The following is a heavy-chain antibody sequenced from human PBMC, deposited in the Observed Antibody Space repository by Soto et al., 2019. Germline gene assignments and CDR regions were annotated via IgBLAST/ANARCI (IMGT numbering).Heavy chain of an antibody. V-gene: IGHV3-30-3*01. J-gene: IGHJ5*02. D-gene: IGHD1-7*01. CDR2: ISYDGSNK. CDR1: GFTFSSYA. CDR3: AGWNYDH. Sequence: PGGSLRLSCAASGFTFSSYAMHWVRQAPGKGLEWVAVISYDGSNKYYADSVKGRFTISRDDSKNTLYLQMDSLRPEDTAQYYCAGWNYDHWGHGTQVTVSS.